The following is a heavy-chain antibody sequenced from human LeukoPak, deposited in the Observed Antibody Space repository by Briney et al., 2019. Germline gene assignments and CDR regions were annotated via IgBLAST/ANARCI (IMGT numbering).Heavy chain of an antibody. V-gene: IGHV4-39*01. Sequence: SETLSLTCTVSGGSISSSSYSWGWIRQPPGKGLEWIGSIYYSGSTYYNPSLKSRVTISVDTSKNQFSLKLSSVTAADTAVYYCAIPSDSSGYYSAFDIWGQGTMVTVSS. CDR2: IYYSGST. D-gene: IGHD3-22*01. CDR3: AIPSDSSGYYSAFDI. CDR1: GGSISSSSYS. J-gene: IGHJ3*02.